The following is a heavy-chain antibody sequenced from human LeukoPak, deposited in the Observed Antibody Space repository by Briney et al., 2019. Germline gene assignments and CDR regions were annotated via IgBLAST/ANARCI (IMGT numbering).Heavy chain of an antibody. CDR2: ISSSGDTI. V-gene: IGHV3-48*03. Sequence: GGSLRLSCAASGYTFSKYEMNWVRQAPGKGLEWVSYISSSGDTIYYADSVKGRFTMSRDNAKNSLYLQMNSLRAEDTAVYYCARVLPYFDYWGQGTLVTVSS. J-gene: IGHJ4*02. CDR3: ARVLPYFDY. CDR1: GYTFSKYE.